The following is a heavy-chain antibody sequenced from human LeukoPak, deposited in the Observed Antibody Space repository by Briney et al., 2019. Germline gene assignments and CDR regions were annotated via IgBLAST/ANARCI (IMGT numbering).Heavy chain of an antibody. V-gene: IGHV3-7*01. CDR1: GFTLSNYA. CDR3: ARDVG. Sequence: GGSLRLSCAASGFTLSNYAMSWVRQAPGKGLEWVANIKQDGSEKYYVDSVKGRFTISRDNAKNSLYLQMNSLRAEDTAVYYCARDVGWGQGTLVTVSS. CDR2: IKQDGSEK. J-gene: IGHJ4*02.